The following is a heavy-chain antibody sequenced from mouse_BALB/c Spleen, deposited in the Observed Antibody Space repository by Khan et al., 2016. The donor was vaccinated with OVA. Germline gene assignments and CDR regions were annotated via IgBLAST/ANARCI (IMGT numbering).Heavy chain of an antibody. CDR1: GYTFTDYE. V-gene: IGHV1-15*01. D-gene: IGHD2-3*01. CDR3: TRSDGYYGYFDV. J-gene: IGHJ1*01. CDR2: IDPETGGT. Sequence: VQLQQSGAELVRPGASVTLSCKASGYTFTDYEMHWVKQTPVHGLEWIGAIDPETGGTAYNQKFKGKATLTADKSSSTAYMELRSLTSEDSAVYDCTRSDGYYGYFDVWGAGTTVTVSS.